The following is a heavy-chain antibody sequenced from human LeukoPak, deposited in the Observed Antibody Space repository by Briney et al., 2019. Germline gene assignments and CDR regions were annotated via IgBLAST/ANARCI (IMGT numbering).Heavy chain of an antibody. CDR1: GFTFSNYE. D-gene: IGHD6-19*01. J-gene: IGHJ4*02. V-gene: IGHV3-48*03. CDR2: ISRSSGSSI. CDR3: ARDSSGWYYFDY. Sequence: GGSLRLSCAASGFTFSNYEMKWVRQAPGKGLEWVSYISRSSGSSIYYADSVKGRFTISRDNAKNSLYLQMHSLRAEDTAVYYCARDSSGWYYFDYWRQGILVTVSS.